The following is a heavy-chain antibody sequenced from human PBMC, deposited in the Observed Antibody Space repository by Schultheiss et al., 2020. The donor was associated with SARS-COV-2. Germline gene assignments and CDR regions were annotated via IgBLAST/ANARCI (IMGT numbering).Heavy chain of an antibody. D-gene: IGHD6-19*01. CDR1: GGSISSYY. J-gene: IGHJ5*02. CDR3: ARAAVAGTLQLYNWFDP. V-gene: IGHV4-59*08. Sequence: SETLSLTCAVSGGSISSYYWSWIRQPPGKGLEWIGYIYYSGSTNYNPSLKSRVTISVDTSKNQFSLKLSSVTAADTAVYYCARAAVAGTLQLYNWFDPWGQGTLVTVSS. CDR2: IYYSGST.